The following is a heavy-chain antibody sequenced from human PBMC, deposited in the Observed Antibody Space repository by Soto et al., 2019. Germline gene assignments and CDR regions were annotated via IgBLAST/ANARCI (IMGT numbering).Heavy chain of an antibody. CDR2: INPNGGST. Sequence: QVQLVQPGAEVKKPGASVKFSCKASGYIFTNFYIHWVRQAPGQGLEWIGIINPNGGSTNYAQNFQGRVTMIRDTSTGPVYMNLSSLRSEDTAVYYCPRGPASREYWGQGTLFTFSS. V-gene: IGHV1-46*03. CDR3: PRGPASREY. J-gene: IGHJ4*02. CDR1: GYIFTNFY.